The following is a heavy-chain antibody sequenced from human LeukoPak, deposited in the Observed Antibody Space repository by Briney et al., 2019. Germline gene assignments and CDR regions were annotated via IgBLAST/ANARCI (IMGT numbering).Heavy chain of an antibody. Sequence: SVKVSCKASGGTFSSYAISWVRQAPGQGLEWMGGISTSFGTANYAQKFQDRVTITADESTSTAYMELSSLRSEDTAVYYCARGPYYYDSSGYQGAGDAFDIWGQGTMVTVSS. J-gene: IGHJ3*02. CDR3: ARGPYYYDSSGYQGAGDAFDI. CDR1: GGTFSSYA. D-gene: IGHD3-22*01. CDR2: ISTSFGTA. V-gene: IGHV1-69*13.